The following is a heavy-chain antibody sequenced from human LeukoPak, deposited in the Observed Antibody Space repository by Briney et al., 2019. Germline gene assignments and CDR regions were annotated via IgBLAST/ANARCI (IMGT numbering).Heavy chain of an antibody. J-gene: IGHJ4*02. V-gene: IGHV4-61*08. CDR1: GGSISSGGYY. CDR2: IYYSGNT. CDR3: ARAPTAAGYSYGYFDY. D-gene: IGHD5-18*01. Sequence: PSQTLSLTCTVSGGSISSGGYYWSWLRQHPGKGLEWIGYIYYSGNTNYNPSLKSRVTISEDTSKNQFSLKLSSVTAADTAVYYCARAPTAAGYSYGYFDYWGQGTLVTVSS.